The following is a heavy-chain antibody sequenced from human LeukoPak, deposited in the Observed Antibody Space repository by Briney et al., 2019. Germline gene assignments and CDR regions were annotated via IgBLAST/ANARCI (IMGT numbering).Heavy chain of an antibody. V-gene: IGHV4-34*01. CDR2: INHSGST. CDR3: ARGRDYYDSSGYYGPFDY. Sequence: QSSETLSLTCAVYGGSFSGYYWSWLRQPPGKGLEWLGEINHSGSTNYNPSLKSRVTISVDTSKNQFSLKLSSVTAADTAVYYCARGRDYYDSSGYYGPFDYWGQGTLVTVSS. J-gene: IGHJ4*02. D-gene: IGHD3-22*01. CDR1: GGSFSGYY.